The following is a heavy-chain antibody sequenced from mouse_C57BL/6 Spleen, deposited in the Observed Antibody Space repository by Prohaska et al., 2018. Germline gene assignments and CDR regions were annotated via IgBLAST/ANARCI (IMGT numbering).Heavy chain of an antibody. CDR1: GYTFTSYW. J-gene: IGHJ2*01. V-gene: IGHV1-50*01. Sequence: QVQLQQPGAELVKPGASVKLSCKASGYTFTSYWMQWVKQRPGQGLEWIGEIDPSDSYTNYNQKFKGKATLTVDTSSSTAYMQLSSLTSEDSAVYYCARGATVVATRTFDYWGQGTTLTVSS. CDR3: ARGATVVATRTFDY. D-gene: IGHD1-1*01. CDR2: IDPSDSYT.